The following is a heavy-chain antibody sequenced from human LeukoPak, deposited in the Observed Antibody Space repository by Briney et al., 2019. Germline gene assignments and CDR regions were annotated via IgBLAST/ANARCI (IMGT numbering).Heavy chain of an antibody. CDR3: AKVYSATMVRGVIIPRGMDV. Sequence: GVSLRLSCAASGFTISSYGMHWVRQARGKGLEWVAFIRYDGSNKYYADSVKGRFTISRDNSKNTLYLQMNSLRAEDTAVYYCAKVYSATMVRGVIIPRGMDVWGQGTTVTVSS. D-gene: IGHD3-10*01. V-gene: IGHV3-30*02. J-gene: IGHJ6*02. CDR2: IRYDGSNK. CDR1: GFTISSYG.